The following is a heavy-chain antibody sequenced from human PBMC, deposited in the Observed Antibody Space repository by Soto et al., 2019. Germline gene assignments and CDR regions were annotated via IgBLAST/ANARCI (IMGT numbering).Heavy chain of an antibody. CDR1: GGSISSGGYS. Sequence: QLQLQESGSVLVKPSQTLSLTCAVSGGSISSGGYSWSWIRQPPGKGLEWIGYIYHSGSTYYNPSLKSRVTISVDRSKNQFSLKLSSVTAADTAVYYCAREEVRGVMGYFDYWGQGTLVTVSS. J-gene: IGHJ4*02. CDR2: IYHSGST. CDR3: AREEVRGVMGYFDY. V-gene: IGHV4-30-2*01. D-gene: IGHD3-10*01.